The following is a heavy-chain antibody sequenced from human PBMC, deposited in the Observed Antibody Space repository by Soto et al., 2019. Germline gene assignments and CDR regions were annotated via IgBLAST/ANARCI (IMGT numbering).Heavy chain of an antibody. CDR2: INHSGST. CDR1: GGSFSGYY. J-gene: IGHJ4*02. D-gene: IGHD3-10*01. V-gene: IGHV4-34*01. CDR3: NMVRGVVSDC. Sequence: SETLSLTCAVYGGSFSGYYWSWIRQPPGKGLEWIGEINHSGSTNYNPPLKSRVTISVDTSKNQFSLKLSSVTAADTAVYYCNMVRGVVSDCWGQGTLVTVSS.